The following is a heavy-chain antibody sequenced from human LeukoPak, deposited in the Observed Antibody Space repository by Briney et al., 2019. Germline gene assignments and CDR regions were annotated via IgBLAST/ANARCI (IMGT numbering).Heavy chain of an antibody. CDR2: INHSGST. CDR3: SGPNGAGSYYAALDY. V-gene: IGHV4-34*01. CDR1: GGSFSGYY. D-gene: IGHD3-10*01. J-gene: IGHJ4*02. Sequence: PSETLSLTCAVYGGSFSGYYWSWIRQPPGKGLEWIGEINHSGSTNYNPSPKKRVTTLVDTYKNHFLLTQSSVTAPDTAVLYFSGPNGAGSYYAALDYWGQGTLVTVSS.